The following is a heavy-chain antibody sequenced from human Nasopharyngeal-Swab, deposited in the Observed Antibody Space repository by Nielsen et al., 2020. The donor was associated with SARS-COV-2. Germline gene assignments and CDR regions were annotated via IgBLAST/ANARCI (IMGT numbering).Heavy chain of an antibody. CDR3: TRDRLQQLAPSDY. D-gene: IGHD6-13*01. CDR1: GFTFSSYG. V-gene: IGHV3-49*03. CDR2: IRSKAYGGTT. Sequence: GESLKISCAASGFTFSSYGMHWFRQAPGKGLEWVGFIRSKAYGGTTEYAASVKGRFTISRDDSKSIAYLQMNSLKTEDTAVYYCTRDRLQQLAPSDYWGQGTLVTVSS. J-gene: IGHJ4*02.